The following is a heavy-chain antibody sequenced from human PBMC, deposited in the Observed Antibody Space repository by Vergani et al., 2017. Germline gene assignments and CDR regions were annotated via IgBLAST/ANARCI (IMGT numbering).Heavy chain of an antibody. Sequence: QVQLVQSGAEVKKPGSSVKVPCKASGGTFSSYAISWVRQAPGQGREWMGGIIPIFGTANYAQKFQGRVTITADKSTSTAYMELSSLRSEDTAVYYCAREGPRIQLPSGTFDYWGQGTLVTVSS. D-gene: IGHD5-18*01. CDR2: IIPIFGTA. V-gene: IGHV1-69*06. CDR3: AREGPRIQLPSGTFDY. CDR1: GGTFSSYA. J-gene: IGHJ4*02.